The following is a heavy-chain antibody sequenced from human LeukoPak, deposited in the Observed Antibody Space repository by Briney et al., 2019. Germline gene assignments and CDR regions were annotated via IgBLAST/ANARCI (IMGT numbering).Heavy chain of an antibody. V-gene: IGHV1-24*01. CDR1: GYTLTELS. Sequence: ASVKVSCKVSGYTLTELSMHWVRQAPGKGLEWMGGFDPEDGETIYAQKFQGRVTMTEDTSTDTAHMELSSLRSEDTAVYYCATYPRPAYCSSTSCYQWGQGALVAVSS. D-gene: IGHD2-2*01. CDR2: FDPEDGET. CDR3: ATYPRPAYCSSTSCYQ. J-gene: IGHJ4*02.